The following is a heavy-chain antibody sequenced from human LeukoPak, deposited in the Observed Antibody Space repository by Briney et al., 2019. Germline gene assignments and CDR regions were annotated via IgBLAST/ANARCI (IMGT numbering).Heavy chain of an antibody. CDR3: ARDVFAHSNPNWFDP. CDR2: INPNSGGT. J-gene: IGHJ5*02. CDR1: GYTFTGYY. D-gene: IGHD4-11*01. Sequence: ASVKVSCKASGYTFTGYYMYWVRQAPGQGLEWMGWINPNSGGTNYAQKFQGRVTITTDESTGTAYMELSSLRSEDTAVYYCARDVFAHSNPNWFDPWGQGTLVTVSS. V-gene: IGHV1-2*02.